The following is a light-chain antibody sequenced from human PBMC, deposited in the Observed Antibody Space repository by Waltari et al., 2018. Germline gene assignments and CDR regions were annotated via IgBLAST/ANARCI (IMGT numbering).Light chain of an antibody. Sequence: QSVLTQPPSASGTPGQRVTISCSGGTSNLGRNHVQWYQHLPGTAPKLLIHSQDGRPAGVPDRFSGSKSGTAASLAISGLQSEDEVDYFCATWDDSLGGPVFGGGTKLTVL. J-gene: IGLJ3*02. CDR2: SQD. CDR3: ATWDDSLGGPV. V-gene: IGLV1-44*01. CDR1: TSNLGRNH.